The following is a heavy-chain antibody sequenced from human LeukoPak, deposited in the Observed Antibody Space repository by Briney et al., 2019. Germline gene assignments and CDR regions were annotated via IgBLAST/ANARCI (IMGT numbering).Heavy chain of an antibody. CDR3: ARSPSYCSSTGCYARYFDY. J-gene: IGHJ4*02. Sequence: GGSLRLSCAASGFTFSSYGMHWVRQAPGKGLEWVAIISNVGSRKYYAHSVKGRFTISRDNSKNTLYLQMNSLKVEDTAVYYCARSPSYCSSTGCYARYFDYWGQGTLVTVSS. V-gene: IGHV3-30*03. CDR2: ISNVGSRK. CDR1: GFTFSSYG. D-gene: IGHD2-2*01.